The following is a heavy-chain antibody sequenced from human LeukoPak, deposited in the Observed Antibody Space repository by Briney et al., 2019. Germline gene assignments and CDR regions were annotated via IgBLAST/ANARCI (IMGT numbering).Heavy chain of an antibody. CDR1: GLTFSNYA. CDR3: AKATMILSRFDY. CDR2: TIGNGGWA. J-gene: IGHJ4*02. V-gene: IGHV3-23*01. Sequence: PGGSLRLSCAASGLTFSNYAMMWLRQAPGRGLEWVAATIGNGGWALYADSVKGRFTISRDNSKNTLYLQMNSLRAEDTAVYYCAKATMILSRFDYWGQGTLVTVSS. D-gene: IGHD3-22*01.